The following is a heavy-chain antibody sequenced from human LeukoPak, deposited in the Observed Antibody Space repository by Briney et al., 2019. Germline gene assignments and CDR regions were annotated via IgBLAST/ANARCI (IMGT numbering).Heavy chain of an antibody. D-gene: IGHD1-14*01. CDR3: TRYNNDHFDY. V-gene: IGHV3-33*01. J-gene: IGHJ4*02. Sequence: GGSLRLSCAGSGFTFGGYGMHWFRQTPGKGLEWVAVIAYDGSRALYADAVKGRFTISRDNSKNTMSVQMDDLRAEDTAVYYCTRYNNDHFDYWGQGTLVTVSS. CDR2: IAYDGSRA. CDR1: GFTFGGYG.